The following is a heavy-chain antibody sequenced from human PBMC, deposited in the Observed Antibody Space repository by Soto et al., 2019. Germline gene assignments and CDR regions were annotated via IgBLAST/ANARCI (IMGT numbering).Heavy chain of an antibody. CDR1: GFTFSSYW. D-gene: IGHD5-18*01. J-gene: IGHJ6*02. CDR2: IKQDGSEK. Sequence: GGSLRLSCAASGFTFSSYWMSWVRQAPGKGLEWVANIKQDGSEKYYVDSVKGRFTISRDNAKNSLYLQMNSLRAEDTAVYYCARDGLRGDTAMVIYYSYGMDVWGQGTTVTVSS. CDR3: ARDGLRGDTAMVIYYSYGMDV. V-gene: IGHV3-7*01.